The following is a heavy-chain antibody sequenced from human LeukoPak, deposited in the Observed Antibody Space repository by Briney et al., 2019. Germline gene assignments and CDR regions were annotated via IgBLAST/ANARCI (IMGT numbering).Heavy chain of an antibody. J-gene: IGHJ4*02. CDR1: GGSISSNNW. V-gene: IGHV4-4*02. CDR2: IYHSGST. Sequence: SETLSLTCAVSGGSISSNNWWSWGRQPPGKGLEWNGEIYHSGSTNYNPSLKSRVTISVDKSKNLFSLKLSSVTAADSAVYYCARGYSYGFPLDFWGQGTLVTVSS. D-gene: IGHD5-18*01. CDR3: ARGYSYGFPLDF.